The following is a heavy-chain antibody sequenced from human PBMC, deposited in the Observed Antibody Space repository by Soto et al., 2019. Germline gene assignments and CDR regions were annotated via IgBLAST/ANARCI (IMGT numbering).Heavy chain of an antibody. J-gene: IGHJ4*02. D-gene: IGHD3-3*01. Sequence: EVLLLQSGGGLVQPGGSLRLSCAASGFSFSSFALSWVRQSPGKGLEWVAAVSGRGGDTYYANSVKGRFTISRDNSQNTLFLQMNSLRAEDSAIYYCAKDPNYDFWSGFSAVYFDYWGQGTLVTVSS. V-gene: IGHV3-23*01. CDR2: VSGRGGDT. CDR1: GFSFSSFA. CDR3: AKDPNYDFWSGFSAVYFDY.